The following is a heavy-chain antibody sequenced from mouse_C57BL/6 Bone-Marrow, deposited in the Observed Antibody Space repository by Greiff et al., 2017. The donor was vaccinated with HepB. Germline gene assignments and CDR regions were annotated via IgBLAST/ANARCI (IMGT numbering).Heavy chain of an antibody. J-gene: IGHJ2*01. CDR1: GYTFTSYW. CDR3: AKKRLRRYYFDY. Sequence: QVQLQQPGAELVKPGASVKLSCKASGYTFTSYWMQWVKQRPGQGLEWIGEIDPSDSYTNYNQKFKGKATLTVDTSSSTAYMQLSSLTSEDSAVYYCAKKRLRRYYFDYWGQGTTLTVSS. CDR2: IDPSDSYT. D-gene: IGHD2-4*01. V-gene: IGHV1-50*01.